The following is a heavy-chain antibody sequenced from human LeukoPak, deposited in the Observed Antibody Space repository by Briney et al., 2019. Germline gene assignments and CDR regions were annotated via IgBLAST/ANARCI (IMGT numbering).Heavy chain of an antibody. CDR2: ISGSGGST. D-gene: IGHD3-22*01. J-gene: IGHJ3*02. V-gene: IGHV3-23*01. Sequence: QPGGSLRLSCAASGFTFSSYAMSWVRQAPGKGLEWVSAISGSGGSTYYADSVKGRFTISRDNPKNTLYLQMNSLRAEDTAVYYCAKDKRWHYYDSSGYFERGDAFDIWGQGTMVTVSS. CDR1: GFTFSSYA. CDR3: AKDKRWHYYDSSGYFERGDAFDI.